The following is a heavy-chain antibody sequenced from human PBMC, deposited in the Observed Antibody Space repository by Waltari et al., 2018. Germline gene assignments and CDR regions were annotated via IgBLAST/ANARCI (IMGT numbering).Heavy chain of an antibody. D-gene: IGHD6-13*01. CDR1: GFPFSTYS. CDR2: IKQDGTEK. Sequence: EVQLVESGGGLVQPGGSLRLSCAVSGFPFSTYSMTWVRQAPGKGLEWVANIKQDGTEKYYVDSVKGRFSISRDNGKNLLYLHMNSLRADDTAVYYCARDEMHRTTWYHFWGQGTQVTVSS. V-gene: IGHV3-7*04. CDR3: ARDEMHRTTWYHF. J-gene: IGHJ4*02.